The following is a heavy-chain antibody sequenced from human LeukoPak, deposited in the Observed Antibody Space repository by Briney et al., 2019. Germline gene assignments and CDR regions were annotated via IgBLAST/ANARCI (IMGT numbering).Heavy chain of an antibody. CDR1: GYSISSGYY. D-gene: IGHD6-13*01. CDR2: LYHSGNT. J-gene: IGHJ4*02. Sequence: SETLSLTCAVSGYSISSGYYWGWIRQSPGEGLEWIGSLYHSGNTYYNPSLKSRVTISVDTCMNQFSLKLRSVTAADTAVYYCLAISSWYYFDYWGQGALVTVSS. CDR3: LAISSWYYFDY. V-gene: IGHV4-38-2*01.